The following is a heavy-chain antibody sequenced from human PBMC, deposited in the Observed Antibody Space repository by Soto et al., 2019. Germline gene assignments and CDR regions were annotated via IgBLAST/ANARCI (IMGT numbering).Heavy chain of an antibody. CDR2: IYYSGST. CDR3: ASSTPLAVAEIDY. V-gene: IGHV4-59*08. CDR1: GGSISSYY. D-gene: IGHD6-19*01. Sequence: SETLSLTCTVSGGSISSYYWSWIRQPPGKGLEWIGYIYYSGSTNYNPSLKSRVTISVDTSKNQFSLKLSSVTAADTAVYYCASSTPLAVAEIDYWGQGTLVTVSS. J-gene: IGHJ4*02.